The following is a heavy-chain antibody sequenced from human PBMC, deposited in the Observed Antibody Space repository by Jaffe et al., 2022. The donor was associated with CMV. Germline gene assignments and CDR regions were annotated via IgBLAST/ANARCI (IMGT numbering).Heavy chain of an antibody. CDR2: INAGNGNT. Sequence: QVQLVQSGAEVKKPGASVKVSCKASGYTFTSYAMHWVRQAPGQRLEWMGWINAGNGNTKYSQKFQGRVTITRDTSASTAYMELSSLRSEDTAVYYCARDRITPSPSGWYGGDDAFDIWGQGTMVTVSS. D-gene: IGHD6-19*01. CDR3: ARDRITPSPSGWYGGDDAFDI. CDR1: GYTFTSYA. J-gene: IGHJ3*02. V-gene: IGHV1-3*01.